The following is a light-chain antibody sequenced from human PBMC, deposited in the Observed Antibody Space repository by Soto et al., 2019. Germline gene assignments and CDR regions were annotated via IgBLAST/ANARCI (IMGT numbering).Light chain of an antibody. V-gene: IGKV3-15*01. CDR1: PSISGN. CDR2: HTS. J-gene: IGKJ4*01. CDR3: QRYDNWPLT. Sequence: ETVMTQSPATLSVSPGESATLSCRASPSISGNLAWYRQKPGLAPRLLIYHTSTRATGVPARFSGSGSGTEFSLTISGLQSEDFAVYYCQRYDNWPLTFGGGTKVDIK.